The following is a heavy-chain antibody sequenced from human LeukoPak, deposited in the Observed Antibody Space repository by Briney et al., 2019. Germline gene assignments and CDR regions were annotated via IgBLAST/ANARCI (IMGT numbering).Heavy chain of an antibody. CDR3: ARARRASTSTSFSYSYYLDV. Sequence: ASVKVSCKAAGHSFNYFDVNWVRQASGQGLEWVGWMNPYSGNKGFAQKFQDRVTVSTDASKNTVYMELRRLTSEDTAVYYCARARRASTSTSFSYSYYLDVWGRGTTVTVS. J-gene: IGHJ6*03. CDR2: MNPYSGNK. D-gene: IGHD1-1*01. V-gene: IGHV1-8*03. CDR1: GHSFNYFD.